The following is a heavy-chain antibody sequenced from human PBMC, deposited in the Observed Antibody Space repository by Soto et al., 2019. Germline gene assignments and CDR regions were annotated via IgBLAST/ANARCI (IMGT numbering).Heavy chain of an antibody. CDR3: AKDESSSWSFVFDFDF. CDR2: ISGSGGST. J-gene: IGHJ4*02. Sequence: GGSLRLSCAASGFTFSSYAMNWVRQAPGKGLEWVSAISGSGGSTYYADSVKGRFTISRDNSKNTLYLQMNSLRAEDTAVYYCAKDESSSWSFVFDFDFWGQGTPVTVSS. V-gene: IGHV3-23*01. CDR1: GFTFSSYA. D-gene: IGHD6-13*01.